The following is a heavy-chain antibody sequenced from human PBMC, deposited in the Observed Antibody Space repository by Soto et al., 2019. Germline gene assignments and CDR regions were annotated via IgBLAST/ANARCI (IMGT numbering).Heavy chain of an antibody. J-gene: IGHJ6*02. D-gene: IGHD6-13*01. CDR2: ISYDGSNK. CDR3: ARVGIAAAGTVYYYYGMDV. Sequence: GGSLRLSCAASGFTFSSYAMHWVRQAPGKGLEWVAVISYDGSNKYYADSVKGRFTISRDNSKNTLYLQMNSLRAEDTAVYYCARVGIAAAGTVYYYYGMDVWGQGTTVTVSS. V-gene: IGHV3-30-3*01. CDR1: GFTFSSYA.